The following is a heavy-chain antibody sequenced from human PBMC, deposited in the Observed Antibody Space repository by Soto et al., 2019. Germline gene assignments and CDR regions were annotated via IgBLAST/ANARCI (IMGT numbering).Heavy chain of an antibody. CDR3: ARGTSSSWYKPSYYFDY. J-gene: IGHJ4*02. Sequence: GGSLRLSCAASGFTFSSYDMHWVRQATGKGLEWVSAIGTAGDTYYPGSVKGRFTISRENAKNSLYLQMNSLRAGDTAVYYCARGTSSSWYKPSYYFDYWGQGTLVTVSS. CDR1: GFTFSSYD. V-gene: IGHV3-13*01. CDR2: IGTAGDT. D-gene: IGHD6-13*01.